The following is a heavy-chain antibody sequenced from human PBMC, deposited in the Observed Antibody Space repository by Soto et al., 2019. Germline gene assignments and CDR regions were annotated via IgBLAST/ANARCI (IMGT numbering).Heavy chain of an antibody. D-gene: IGHD2-15*01. J-gene: IGHJ4*02. CDR1: GGSISRSSYY. CDR2: IHYSWST. CDR3: ARHRSVVATLRNFHY. V-gene: IGHV4-39*01. Sequence: ASETLSLTCTVSGGSISRSSYYWVLLRQPPGKGLEWIASIHYSWSTYYSPSLKSRVTISVDTSKNQFSLKVSSVTAADTAVYYCARHRSVVATLRNFHYWGQGTLVTVSS.